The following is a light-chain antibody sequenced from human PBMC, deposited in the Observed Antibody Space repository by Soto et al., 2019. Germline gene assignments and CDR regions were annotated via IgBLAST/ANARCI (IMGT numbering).Light chain of an antibody. V-gene: IGKV3-20*01. CDR2: GAS. J-gene: IGKJ5*01. Sequence: EVLLTPYPVTLPLSPGAAAPLSFRASQSVDSNYLAWYQQKPGQTPRLIIYGASGRADGIPHRFSGSGFGTDFTLTISKVEPEDFAVHHCQQYGSSPEFGQGTRLEIK. CDR3: QQYGSSPE. CDR1: QSVDSNY.